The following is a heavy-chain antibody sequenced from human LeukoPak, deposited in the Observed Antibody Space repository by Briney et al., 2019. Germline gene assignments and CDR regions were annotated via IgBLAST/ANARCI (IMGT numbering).Heavy chain of an antibody. D-gene: IGHD6-19*01. V-gene: IGHV1-2*02. Sequence: ASVKVSCKAPGYTFTGYYMYWVRQAPGQGLAWMGWINPNSGGTNYAQKFQGRVTMTRDTSISTAYMELSGLRSDDTAVYYCARAVAEAFDIWGQGTMVTVSS. CDR3: ARAVAEAFDI. CDR1: GYTFTGYY. J-gene: IGHJ3*02. CDR2: INPNSGGT.